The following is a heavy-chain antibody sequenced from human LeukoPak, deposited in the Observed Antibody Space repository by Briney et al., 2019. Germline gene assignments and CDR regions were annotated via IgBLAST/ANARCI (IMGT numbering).Heavy chain of an antibody. V-gene: IGHV4-34*01. CDR3: ARSGPSDY. Sequence: SETLSLTCAVYGGSFSGYYWSWIRQPPGKGLEWIGEINHSGSTNYNPSLKSRVTISVDTSKNQFPLKLSSVTAADTAVYYCARSGPSDYWGQGTLVTVSS. CDR1: GGSFSGYY. J-gene: IGHJ4*02. CDR2: INHSGST.